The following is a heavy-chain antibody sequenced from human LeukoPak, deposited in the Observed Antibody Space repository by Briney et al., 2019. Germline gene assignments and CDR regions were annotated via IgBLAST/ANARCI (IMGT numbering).Heavy chain of an antibody. CDR3: ARDPYSGNYGNYYYYYMDV. V-gene: IGHV3-21*01. Sequence: GGSLRLSCEGTGFNSSPYGMTWVRQAPGKGLEWVSSITSSGAYIFYADSVKGRFTISRDNAKDSLYLQMNSLGPEDTAVYYCARDPYSGNYGNYYYYYMDVWGKGTTVTISS. CDR2: ITSSGAYI. J-gene: IGHJ6*03. CDR1: GFNSSPYG. D-gene: IGHD1-26*01.